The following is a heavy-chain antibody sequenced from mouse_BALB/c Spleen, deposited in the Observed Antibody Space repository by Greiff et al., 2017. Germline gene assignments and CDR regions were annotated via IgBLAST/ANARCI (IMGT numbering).Heavy chain of an antibody. D-gene: IGHD1-2*01. V-gene: IGHV5-6-5*01. CDR1: GFTFSSYA. J-gene: IGHJ4*01. Sequence: EVKLVESGGGLVKPGGSLKLSCAASGFTFSSYAMSWVRQTPEKRLEWVASISSGGSTYYLDSVKGRFTISRDNARNILYLQMSSLRSEDTAMYYCARVITTAPYAMDYWGQGTSVTVSS. CDR2: ISSGGST. CDR3: ARVITTAPYAMDY.